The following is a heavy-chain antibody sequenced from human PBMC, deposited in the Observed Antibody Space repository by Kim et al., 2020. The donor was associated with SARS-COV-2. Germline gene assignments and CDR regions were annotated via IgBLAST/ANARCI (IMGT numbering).Heavy chain of an antibody. V-gene: IGHV4-59*01. CDR1: GGSISPYY. CDR2: VHYSGTT. Sequence: SETLSLTCTVSGGSISPYYWSWIRQSPGKGLEYIGYVHYSGTTNYNSSLKSRVTISVDTSKNQFSLKLHSVTATDTAVYYCARVATYFDPWGQGTLVTVSS. J-gene: IGHJ5*02. CDR3: ARVATYFDP.